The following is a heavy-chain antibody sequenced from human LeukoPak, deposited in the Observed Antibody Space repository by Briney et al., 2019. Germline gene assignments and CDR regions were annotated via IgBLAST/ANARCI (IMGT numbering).Heavy chain of an antibody. Sequence: GGSLRLSCAASGFTFSSYSMNWVRQAPGKGLEWVSSISSSSSYIYYADSVKGRFTISRDNAKNSLYLQMNSLRAEDTAVYYCASSARGLYVDYWGQGTLVTVSS. CDR1: GFTFSSYS. V-gene: IGHV3-21*01. J-gene: IGHJ4*02. D-gene: IGHD2-8*01. CDR2: ISSSSSYI. CDR3: ASSARGLYVDY.